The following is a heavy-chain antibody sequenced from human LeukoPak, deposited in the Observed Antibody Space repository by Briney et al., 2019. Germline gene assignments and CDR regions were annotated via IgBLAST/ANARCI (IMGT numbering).Heavy chain of an antibody. V-gene: IGHV4-34*01. CDR3: ARATDYDKNAYYHHYLDS. CDR2: INHSGRT. CDR1: GGSFSGYY. J-gene: IGHJ4*02. D-gene: IGHD3-22*01. Sequence: SETLSLTCVVSGGSFSGYYWTWIRQPPGKGLEWIGEINHSGRTTYNSSLKSRVTISVDTSKDQFSLRLTSVTAADTAVYCCARATDYDKNAYYHHYLDSWDQGALVTVSS.